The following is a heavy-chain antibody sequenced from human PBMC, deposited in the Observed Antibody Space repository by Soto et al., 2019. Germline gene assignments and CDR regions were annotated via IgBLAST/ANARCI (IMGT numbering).Heavy chain of an antibody. J-gene: IGHJ6*03. CDR3: ARSYAASYYYHMDV. CDR2: IWYDGSNK. CDR1: GFTFSSYG. Sequence: QVQLVESGGGVVQPGRSLRLSCAASGFTFSSYGMHWVRQAPGKGLEWVAVIWYDGSNKYYADSVKGRFTISRDNSKNTLYLQMNSLRAEDTAVYYCARSYAASYYYHMDVWGKGTTVTVSS. D-gene: IGHD1-26*01. V-gene: IGHV3-33*01.